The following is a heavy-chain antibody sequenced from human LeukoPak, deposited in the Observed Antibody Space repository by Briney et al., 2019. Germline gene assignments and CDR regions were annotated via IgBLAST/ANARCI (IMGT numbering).Heavy chain of an antibody. CDR3: ARETVNTNFDY. J-gene: IGHJ4*02. CDR1: GFTFSNYW. Sequence: GGSLRLSCAASGFTFSNYWMTWVRQAPGKGLEWVSVIYSGGSTYYADSVKGRFTISRDNSKNTLYLQMNSLRAEDTAVYYCARETVNTNFDYWGQGTLVTVSS. CDR2: IYSGGST. V-gene: IGHV3-53*01.